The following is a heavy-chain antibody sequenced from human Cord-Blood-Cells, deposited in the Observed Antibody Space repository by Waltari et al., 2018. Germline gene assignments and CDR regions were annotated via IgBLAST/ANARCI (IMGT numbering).Heavy chain of an antibody. J-gene: IGHJ6*03. CDR1: GYSFTSYW. V-gene: IGHV5-51*01. D-gene: IGHD2-2*01. Sequence: EVQLVQSGAEVKKPGESLKISSKGPGYSFTSYWLGCVPQMPGQCLEWMGIIYHCDSDTIYSPSFQGQVTISADKSISTAYLQWSSLKASDTAMYYCARSEVGPAPTRGYYYYMDVWGKGTTVTVSS. CDR3: ARSEVGPAPTRGYYYYMDV. CDR2: IYHCDSDT.